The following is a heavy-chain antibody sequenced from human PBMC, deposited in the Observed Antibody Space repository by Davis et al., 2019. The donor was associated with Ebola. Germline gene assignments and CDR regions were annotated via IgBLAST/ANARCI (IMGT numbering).Heavy chain of an antibody. J-gene: IGHJ6*02. CDR3: TRAVINDFWSGYYLYYYYGMDV. CDR2: IRSKAYGGTT. Sequence: GESLKISCTASGFTFGDYAMSWFRQAPGKGLEWVGFIRSKAYGGTTEYAASVKGRFTISRDDSKSIAYLQMNSLKTEDTAVYYCTRAVINDFWSGYYLYYYYGMDVWGQGTTVTVSS. D-gene: IGHD3-3*01. CDR1: GFTFGDYA. V-gene: IGHV3-49*03.